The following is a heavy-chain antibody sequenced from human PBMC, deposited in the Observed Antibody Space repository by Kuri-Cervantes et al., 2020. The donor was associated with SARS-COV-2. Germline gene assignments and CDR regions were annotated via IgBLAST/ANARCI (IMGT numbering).Heavy chain of an antibody. J-gene: IGHJ4*02. CDR2: ISGSGGST. CDR1: GFTFSSYA. CDR3: VGGQAAGPRGFGY. Sequence: GESLKISCAASGFTFSSYAMSWVRQAPGKGLEWVSAISGSGGSTYYADSVKGRFTISRDDSKNTAYLQMNSLKTEDTAVYYCVGGQAAGPRGFGYWGQGTLVTVSS. D-gene: IGHD6-13*01. V-gene: IGHV3-23*01.